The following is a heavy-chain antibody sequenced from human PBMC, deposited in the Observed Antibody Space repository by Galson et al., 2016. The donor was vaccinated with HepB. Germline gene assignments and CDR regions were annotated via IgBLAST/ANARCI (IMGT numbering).Heavy chain of an antibody. J-gene: IGHJ4*02. CDR3: AGYEVVSFDY. CDR1: GGSISSRGYY. Sequence: TLSLTCPVSGGSISSRGYYWSWIRQHPGKGLEWIGYIYYSGGTYYNPSLQSQLTISLDTSKNHFSLKLDSVTAADTAVYYCAGYEVVSFDYWGQGTLVTVSS. CDR2: IYYSGGT. D-gene: IGHD2-15*01. V-gene: IGHV4-31*01.